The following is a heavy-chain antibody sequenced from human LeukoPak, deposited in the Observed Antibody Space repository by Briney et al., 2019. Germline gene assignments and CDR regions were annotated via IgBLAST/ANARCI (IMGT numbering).Heavy chain of an antibody. CDR2: IVVGSGNT. CDR3: AADWKGYGDYGPPEL. V-gene: IGHV1-58*01. D-gene: IGHD4-17*01. Sequence: GTSVKVSRKASGFTFTSSAVQWVRQARGQRLEWIGWIVVGSGNTNYAQKFQERVTITRDMSTSAAYMELSSLRSEDTAVYNCAADWKGYGDYGPPELWGQGTLVTVSS. J-gene: IGHJ4*02. CDR1: GFTFTSSA.